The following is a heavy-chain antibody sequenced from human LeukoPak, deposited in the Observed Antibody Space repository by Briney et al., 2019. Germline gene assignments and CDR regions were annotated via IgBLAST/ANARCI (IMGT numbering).Heavy chain of an antibody. J-gene: IGHJ6*03. D-gene: IGHD3-10*01. CDR2: IIPIFGTA. CDR1: GGTFSSYA. Sequence: AASVKISCKASGGTFSSYAISWVRQAPGHGLEWMGGIIPIFGTANYAQKIQGRVTITTDESTSTAYMELSSLRSEDTAVYYCARGVKYGSGSRGYYYYMDVWGKGTTVTVSS. CDR3: ARGVKYGSGSRGYYYYMDV. V-gene: IGHV1-69*05.